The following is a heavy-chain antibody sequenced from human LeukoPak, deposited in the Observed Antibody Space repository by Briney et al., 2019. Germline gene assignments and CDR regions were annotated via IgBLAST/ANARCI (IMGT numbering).Heavy chain of an antibody. CDR1: GFTFSTYTYS. CDR3: AKALLLWFGEPKDNWFDP. V-gene: IGHV3-21*01. CDR2: ITSGSTYI. J-gene: IGHJ5*02. D-gene: IGHD3-10*01. Sequence: GGSLRLSCAASGFTFSTYTYSMNWVRQAPGKGLEWVSSITSGSTYIYYADSVKGRFTISRDNSKNTLYLQMNSLRAEDTAVYYCAKALLLWFGEPKDNWFDPWGQGTLVTVSS.